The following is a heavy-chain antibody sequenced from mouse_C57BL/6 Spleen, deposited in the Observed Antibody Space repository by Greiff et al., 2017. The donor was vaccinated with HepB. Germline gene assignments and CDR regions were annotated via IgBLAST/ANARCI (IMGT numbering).Heavy chain of an antibody. J-gene: IGHJ1*03. CDR3: ARNGLRPEYFDV. V-gene: IGHV5-6*01. D-gene: IGHD2-4*01. Sequence: EVKLMESGGDLVKPGGSLKLSCAASGFTFSSYGMSWVRQTPDKRLEWVATISSGGSYTYYPDSVKGRFTISRDKAKNTLYLQMSSLKAEDTAMYYCARNGLRPEYFDVWGTGTTVTVSS. CDR2: ISSGGSYT. CDR1: GFTFSSYG.